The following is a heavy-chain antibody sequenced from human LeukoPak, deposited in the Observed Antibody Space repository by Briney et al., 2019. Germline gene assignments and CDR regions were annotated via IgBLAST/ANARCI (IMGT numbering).Heavy chain of an antibody. D-gene: IGHD2/OR15-2a*01. Sequence: GGSLRLSCAASGFTFSDYYMSWIRQAPGKGLEWVSYISSSSSYTNYADSVKGRFTISRDSAKNSLYLQMDSLGAGDTAVYYCARGRHWGGLKTTFFDYWGQGALVTVS. J-gene: IGHJ4*02. CDR2: ISSSSSYT. CDR3: ARGRHWGGLKTTFFDY. CDR1: GFTFSDYY. V-gene: IGHV3-11*06.